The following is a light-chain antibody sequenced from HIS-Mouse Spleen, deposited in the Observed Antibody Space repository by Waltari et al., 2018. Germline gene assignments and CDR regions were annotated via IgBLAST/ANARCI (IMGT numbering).Light chain of an antibody. J-gene: IGLJ3*02. Sequence: SYELTQPPSVSVSPGQTASITCSGDKLGDKYACWYQQKPSQSPVLVIYQDSKRPSGIPERFSGSNSGNTATLTISGTQAMDEADYYCQAWDSSTAEVFGGGTKLTVL. CDR1: KLGDKY. V-gene: IGLV3-1*01. CDR3: QAWDSSTAEV. CDR2: QDS.